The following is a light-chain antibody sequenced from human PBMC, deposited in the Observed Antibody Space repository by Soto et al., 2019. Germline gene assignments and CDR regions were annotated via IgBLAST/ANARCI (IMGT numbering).Light chain of an antibody. V-gene: IGLV2-8*01. CDR1: SSDVGGYNF. J-gene: IGLJ1*01. Sequence: QSVLTQPPSASGSPGQSVTISCTGTSSDVGGYNFVSWYQQHPGKAPKLMIYEVNKRPSEVPDRFSGSKSGNTASLTVSGLQAEDEAEYYCSSYVGSNILAYVFGTGTKVTVL. CDR3: SSYVGSNILAYV. CDR2: EVN.